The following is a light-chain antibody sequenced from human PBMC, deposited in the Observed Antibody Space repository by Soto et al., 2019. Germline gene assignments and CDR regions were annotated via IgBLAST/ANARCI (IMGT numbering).Light chain of an antibody. CDR3: QQYNTSPVT. CDR1: QSVTSN. J-gene: IGKJ4*02. V-gene: IGKV3D-15*01. CDR2: GAS. Sequence: EIVMTQSPSTLSVSPGERVTFSCRASQSVTSNLAWYQRKPGQAPRLIISGASTGATGVPARFSGGGSGTDFTLTINSLQPEDFAVYYCQQYNTSPVTFGGGTKVDIK.